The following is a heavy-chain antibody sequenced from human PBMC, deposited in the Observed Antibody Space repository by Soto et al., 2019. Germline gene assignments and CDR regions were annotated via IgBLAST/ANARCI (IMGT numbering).Heavy chain of an antibody. Sequence: GGSLRLSCAASGFTFSSYGMHWVRQAPGKGLEWVAVISYDGSNKYYADSVKGRFTISRDNSKNTLYLQMNSLRAEDTAVYYCAKRRHRDSSGLINYYFDYWGQGTLVTVSS. D-gene: IGHD6-19*01. CDR2: ISYDGSNK. CDR3: AKRRHRDSSGLINYYFDY. CDR1: GFTFSSYG. J-gene: IGHJ4*02. V-gene: IGHV3-30*18.